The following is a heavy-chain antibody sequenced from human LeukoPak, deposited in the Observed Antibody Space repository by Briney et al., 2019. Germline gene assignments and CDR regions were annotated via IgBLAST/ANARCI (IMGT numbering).Heavy chain of an antibody. Sequence: GESLKISCEGSGFTFKSFAMTWVRQVPGKGLEWVANIEHDGSETYHVDSVKGRFTISRDNARNLLYLQMNFLRAGDTAVYYCARDRGRRYCNSTYCPHYMDVWGKGTTVTVSS. J-gene: IGHJ6*04. CDR1: GFTFKSFA. CDR2: IEHDGSET. CDR3: ARDRGRRYCNSTYCPHYMDV. V-gene: IGHV3-7*01. D-gene: IGHD2/OR15-2a*01.